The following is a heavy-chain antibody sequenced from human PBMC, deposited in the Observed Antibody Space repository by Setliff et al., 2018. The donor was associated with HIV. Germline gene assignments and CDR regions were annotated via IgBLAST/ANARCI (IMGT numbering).Heavy chain of an antibody. J-gene: IGHJ4*02. CDR3: AKDNTWIPNGFDY. D-gene: IGHD5-18*01. Sequence: PGGSLRLSCAASGFTFNHYAMSWVRQAPGNGLEWVSALSTSGDSTYSADSVKGRFTISRDNSKNTLYLQMNSLRAEDTAVYYCAKDNTWIPNGFDYWGQGTLVTVSS. CDR1: GFTFNHYA. V-gene: IGHV3-23*01. CDR2: LSTSGDST.